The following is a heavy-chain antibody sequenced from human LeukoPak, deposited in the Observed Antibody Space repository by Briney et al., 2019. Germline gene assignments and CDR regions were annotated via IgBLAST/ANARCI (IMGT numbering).Heavy chain of an antibody. CDR3: ARVSGGSGSYGDFDY. D-gene: IGHD3-10*01. J-gene: IGHJ4*02. V-gene: IGHV1-69*05. CDR1: GGTFSSYA. CDR2: IIPIFGTA. Sequence: ASVKVSCKASGGTFSSYAISWVRQAPGQGLEWMGRIIPIFGTANYAQKFQGRVTVTTDESTSTAYMELSSLSSEDTAVYYCARVSGGSGSYGDFDYWGQGTLVTVSS.